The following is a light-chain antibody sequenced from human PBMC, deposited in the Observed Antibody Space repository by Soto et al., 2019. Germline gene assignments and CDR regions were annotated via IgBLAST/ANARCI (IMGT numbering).Light chain of an antibody. CDR1: SSDVGGYNY. CDR2: DVS. CDR3: SSYTSSSTLEV. V-gene: IGLV2-14*01. J-gene: IGLJ1*01. Sequence: QSALTQPASVSGSHVQSIPISCTGTSSDVGGYNYVSWYQQHPGKAPKLMIYDVSNRPSGVSNRFSGSKSGNTASLTISGLQAEDEADYYCSSYTSSSTLEVFGTGTKVTVL.